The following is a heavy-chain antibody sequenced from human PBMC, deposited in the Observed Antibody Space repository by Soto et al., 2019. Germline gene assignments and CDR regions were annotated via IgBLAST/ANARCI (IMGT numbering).Heavy chain of an antibody. CDR2: IWFDGSNK. J-gene: IGHJ6*03. D-gene: IGHD3-10*01. CDR1: GFTFSHYG. V-gene: IGHV3-33*01. CDR3: ARGTIITPRYMDV. Sequence: QVVLVESGGGVVQPGRSLRLSCAASGFTFSHYGMHWVRQAPGKGLEWVALIWFDGSNKYYIDSLKGRFTISRDNSKTTLYLQMDSLRAEYTAVYFSARGTIITPRYMDVWGRWTTVTVSS.